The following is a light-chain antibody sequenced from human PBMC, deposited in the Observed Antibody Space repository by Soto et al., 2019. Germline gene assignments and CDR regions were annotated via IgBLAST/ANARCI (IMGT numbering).Light chain of an antibody. CDR2: GVS. CDR1: SSDVGDYHY. CDR3: SSYTRTNTLV. Sequence: QSARTQPASVSGSPGQSITISCTGTSSDVGDYHYVSWYQQHPAKAPKLIIYGVSNRPSGISNRFSGSKSANTASLTISGLQAEDEADYYCSSYTRTNTLVFGGGTKVTVL. J-gene: IGLJ2*01. V-gene: IGLV2-14*01.